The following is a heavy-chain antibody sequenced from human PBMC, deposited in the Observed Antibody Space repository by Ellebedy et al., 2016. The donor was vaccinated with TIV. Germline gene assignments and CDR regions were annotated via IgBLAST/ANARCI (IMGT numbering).Heavy chain of an antibody. Sequence: GGSLRLSCAASGFTFSSYWMSWVRQAPGKGLEWVSYISSSSSTIYYADSVKGRFTISRDNAKNSLYLQMNSLRDEDTAVYYCARLSSGGNPGFDYWGQGTLVTVSS. J-gene: IGHJ4*02. CDR3: ARLSSGGNPGFDY. D-gene: IGHD4-23*01. CDR2: ISSSSSTI. V-gene: IGHV3-48*02. CDR1: GFTFSSYW.